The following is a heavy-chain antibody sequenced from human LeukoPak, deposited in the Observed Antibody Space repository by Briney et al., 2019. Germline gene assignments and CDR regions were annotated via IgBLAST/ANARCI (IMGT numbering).Heavy chain of an antibody. Sequence: GGSLRLSCAASGFTFSSYGMHWVRQAPGKGLEWLAVISFAGSHKFYADSVKGRFTISRDNAKNSLYLQMNSLRAEDTAVYYCARGAAGKIDYFAYWGQGTLVTVSS. CDR2: ISFAGSHK. J-gene: IGHJ4*02. D-gene: IGHD6-13*01. CDR3: ARGAAGKIDYFAY. CDR1: GFTFSSYG. V-gene: IGHV3-30*03.